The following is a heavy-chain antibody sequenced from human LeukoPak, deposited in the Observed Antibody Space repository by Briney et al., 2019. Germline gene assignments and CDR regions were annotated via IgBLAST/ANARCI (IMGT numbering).Heavy chain of an antibody. J-gene: IGHJ5*02. D-gene: IGHD6-19*01. CDR1: GGSISTYY. CDR3: ARVGEAVAGTGWFDP. V-gene: IGHV4-59*01. Sequence: SETLSLTCTVSGGSISTYYWSWIRQPPGKGLELIGYMYDSGSTNYNPSLKSRVTISVDTSKNQFSLKLSSVTAADTAVYYCARVGEAVAGTGWFDPWGQGTLVTVSS. CDR2: MYDSGST.